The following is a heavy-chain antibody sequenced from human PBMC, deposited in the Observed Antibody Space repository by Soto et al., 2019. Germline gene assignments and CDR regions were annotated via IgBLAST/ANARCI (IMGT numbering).Heavy chain of an antibody. D-gene: IGHD3-22*01. CDR2: IYYSGST. Sequence: PSETLSLTCTVSGGSISSGGYYWSWIRQHPGKGLEWIGYIYYSGSTYYNPSLKNQDTKSVDTSKNQFSLKLSSVTAADTAVYYCARGSSITMITFDYWGQGTLVTVSS. CDR3: ARGSSITMITFDY. V-gene: IGHV4-31*01. CDR1: GGSISSGGYY. J-gene: IGHJ4*02.